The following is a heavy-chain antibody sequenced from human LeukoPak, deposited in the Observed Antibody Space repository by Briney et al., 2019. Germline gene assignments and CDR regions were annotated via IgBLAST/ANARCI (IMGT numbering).Heavy chain of an antibody. J-gene: IGHJ4*02. CDR2: IYYSGNT. D-gene: IGHD4/OR15-4a*01. CDR1: GGSVSSSSYY. V-gene: IGHV4-39*01. CDR3: ARQERGAWPPTSFDY. Sequence: SETLSLTCTVSGGSVSSSSYYWGWIRQPPGKGLEWLGGIYYSGNTYYSPSLKSRVTISVDTSRNQFSLKLSSVTAADTAVYYCARQERGAWPPTSFDYWGQGTLVTVSS.